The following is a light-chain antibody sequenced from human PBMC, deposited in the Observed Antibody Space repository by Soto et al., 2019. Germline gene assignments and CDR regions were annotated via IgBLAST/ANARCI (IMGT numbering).Light chain of an antibody. CDR1: QSVSSN. CDR2: GAS. J-gene: IGKJ1*01. CDR3: QQYNNWPRT. V-gene: IGKV3-15*01. Sequence: ILMTESPATLTVSVGERARMPCRASQSVSSNLAWYQQKPGQAPRVLIYGASTRATGIPARFSGSGSGTEFTLTISSLQSEDFAVYYCQQYNNWPRTFGQGTKVDIK.